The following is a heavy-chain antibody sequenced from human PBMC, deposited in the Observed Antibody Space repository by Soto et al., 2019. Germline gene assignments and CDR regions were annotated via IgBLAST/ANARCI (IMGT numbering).Heavy chain of an antibody. CDR1: GGSFSGYY. J-gene: IGHJ6*02. CDR3: ARGRGGWYPYYYYGMDV. CDR2: INHSGST. Sequence: SETLSLTCAVYGGSFSGYYWSWIRQPPGKGLEWIGEINHSGSTNYNPSLKSRVTISVDTSKNQFSLKLSSVTAADTAVYYCARGRGGWYPYYYYGMDVWGQGTTVTVSS. V-gene: IGHV4-34*01. D-gene: IGHD6-19*01.